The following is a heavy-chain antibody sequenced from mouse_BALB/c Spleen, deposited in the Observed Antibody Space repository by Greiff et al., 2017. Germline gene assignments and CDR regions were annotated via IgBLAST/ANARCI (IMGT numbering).Heavy chain of an antibody. J-gene: IGHJ4*01. CDR2: IDPANGNT. CDR1: GFNIKDTY. CDR3: ARRLRYAMDY. V-gene: IGHV14-3*02. Sequence: VQLKESGAELVKPGASVKLSCTASGFNIKDTYMHWVKQRPEQGLEWIGRIDPANGNTKYDPKFQGKATITADTSSNTAYLQLSSLTSEDTAVYYCARRLRYAMDYWGQGTSVTVSS. D-gene: IGHD1-2*01.